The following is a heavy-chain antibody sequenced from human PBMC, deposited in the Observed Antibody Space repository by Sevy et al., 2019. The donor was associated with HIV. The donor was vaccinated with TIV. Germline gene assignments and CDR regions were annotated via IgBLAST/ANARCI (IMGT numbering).Heavy chain of an antibody. CDR3: GKDRIRGLWFGELSGGLDY. Sequence: GGSLRLSCAASGFTFSSYAMHWVHQAPGKGLEWVAVISYDGSNKYNTDSVKGRFTISRDDSKNTLYLQMNSLRAEDTAVYYCGKDRIRGLWFGELSGGLDYWGQGTLVTVSS. CDR2: ISYDGSNK. D-gene: IGHD3-10*01. V-gene: IGHV3-30-3*01. CDR1: GFTFSSYA. J-gene: IGHJ4*02.